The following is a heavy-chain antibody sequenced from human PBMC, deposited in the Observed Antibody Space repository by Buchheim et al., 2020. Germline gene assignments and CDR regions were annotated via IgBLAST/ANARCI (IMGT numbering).Heavy chain of an antibody. CDR3: AKSDYSGSYSAPDY. D-gene: IGHD1-26*01. V-gene: IGHV3-43D*03. CDR2: ISWDGGST. CDR1: GFTFDDYA. Sequence: DVQLVESGGVVVQPGGSLRLSCAASGFTFDDYAMHWARQAPGKGLEWVSLISWDGGSTYYADSVKGRFTISRDNSKNSIYLQMNSLRAEDTALYYCAKSDYSGSYSAPDYWGQGTL. J-gene: IGHJ4*02.